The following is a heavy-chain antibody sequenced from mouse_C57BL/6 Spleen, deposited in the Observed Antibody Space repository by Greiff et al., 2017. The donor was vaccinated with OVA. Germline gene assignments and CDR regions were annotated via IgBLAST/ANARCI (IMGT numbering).Heavy chain of an antibody. CDR2: IDPEDGET. J-gene: IGHJ2*01. Sequence: EVKLMESGAELVKPGASVKLSCTASGFNIKDYYMHWVKQRTEQGLEWIGRIDPEDGETKYAPKFQGKATITADPSSNTAYLQLSSLTSEDTAVYYCARSGDWDDYFDYWGQGTTLTVSS. CDR1: GFNIKDYY. V-gene: IGHV14-2*01. D-gene: IGHD4-1*01. CDR3: ARSGDWDDYFDY.